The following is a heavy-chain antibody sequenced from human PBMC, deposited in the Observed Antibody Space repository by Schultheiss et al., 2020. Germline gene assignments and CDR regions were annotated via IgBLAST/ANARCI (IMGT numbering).Heavy chain of an antibody. CDR1: GGSISSYY. J-gene: IGHJ4*02. CDR2: IYYSGST. D-gene: IGHD2-8*01. CDR3: ARSTTLMVYASFGY. Sequence: SETLSLTCTVSGGSISSYYWSWIRQPPGKGLEWIGYIYYSGSTNYNPSLKSRVTISVDTSKNQFSLKLSSVTAADTAVYYCARSTTLMVYASFGYWGQGTLVTVSS. V-gene: IGHV4-59*01.